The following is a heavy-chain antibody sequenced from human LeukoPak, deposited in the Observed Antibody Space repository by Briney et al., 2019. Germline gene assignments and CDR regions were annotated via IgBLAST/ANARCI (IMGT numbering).Heavy chain of an antibody. V-gene: IGHV3-23*01. Sequence: GGSLRLSCAASGFTFSSYAMSWVRQAPGKGLEWVSSISGSGGRTYDADSVKGRFTISRDNSKNTLYLQMNSLRVEDTAVYYCAKCDYSSTWYADYFDYWGQGTLVTVSS. CDR2: ISGSGGRT. J-gene: IGHJ4*02. CDR1: GFTFSSYA. D-gene: IGHD6-13*01. CDR3: AKCDYSSTWYADYFDY.